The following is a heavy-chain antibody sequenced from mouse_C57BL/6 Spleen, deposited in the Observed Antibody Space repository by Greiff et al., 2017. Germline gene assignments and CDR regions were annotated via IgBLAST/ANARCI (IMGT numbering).Heavy chain of an antibody. CDR2: ISAGGSYT. J-gene: IGHJ4*01. D-gene: IGHD1-1*01. Sequence: EVKLMESGGGLVKPGGSLKLSCAASGFTFSSYAMSWVRQTPEKRLEWVATISAGGSYTYYPHNVKGRFTISRDNAKNNLYLQMSHLKSEDPAMYYCARGGDYGSSWAMDYWGQGTSVTVSS. CDR1: GFTFSSYA. V-gene: IGHV5-4*03. CDR3: ARGGDYGSSWAMDY.